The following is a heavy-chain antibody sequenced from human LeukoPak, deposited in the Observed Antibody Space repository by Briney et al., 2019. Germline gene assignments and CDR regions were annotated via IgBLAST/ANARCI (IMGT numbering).Heavy chain of an antibody. CDR3: ARDRQFTYYYDSSGYYFDY. Sequence: GGSLRLSCAASGFIFSNYVMSWVRQAPGKGLEWVSSIRVNSGDRHYADSVKGRFTISRDNSKNTLYLQMNSLRAEDTAVYHCARDRQFTYYYDSSGYYFDYWGQGTLVTVSS. CDR2: IRVNSGDR. V-gene: IGHV3-23*01. D-gene: IGHD3-22*01. J-gene: IGHJ4*02. CDR1: GFIFSNYV.